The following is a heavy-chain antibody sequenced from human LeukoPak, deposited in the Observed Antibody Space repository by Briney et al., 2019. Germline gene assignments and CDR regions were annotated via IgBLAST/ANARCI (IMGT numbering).Heavy chain of an antibody. D-gene: IGHD7-27*01. J-gene: IGHJ4*02. CDR1: GFTFSSYA. CDR2: ISSSSSYI. V-gene: IGHV3-21*01. CDR3: ARAGSDWEAGDEIDY. Sequence: PGGSLRLSCAASGFTFSSYAMSWVRQAPGKGLEWVSSISSSSSYIYYADSVKGRFTISRDNAKNTLYLQMNSLRAEDTAVYYCARAGSDWEAGDEIDYWGQGTLVTVSS.